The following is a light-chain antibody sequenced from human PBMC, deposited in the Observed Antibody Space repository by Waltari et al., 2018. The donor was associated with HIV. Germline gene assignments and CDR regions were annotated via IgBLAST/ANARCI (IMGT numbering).Light chain of an antibody. CDR3: TSYTSNDTLL. Sequence: HSALTHTASASASPGPSITISCTGTSRAFGISNYVSWYQQPQGNVPKVIISEVISRPSGVSDRFSGSKSGNTASLTISGLQPEDEADYYCTSYTSNDTLLFGGGTKVTVL. J-gene: IGLJ2*01. CDR1: SRAFGISNY. CDR2: EVI. V-gene: IGLV2-14*01.